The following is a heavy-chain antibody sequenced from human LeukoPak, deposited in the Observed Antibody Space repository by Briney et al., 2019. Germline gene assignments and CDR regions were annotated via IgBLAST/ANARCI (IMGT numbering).Heavy chain of an antibody. CDR2: ISYDGSNK. CDR3: HIITLDY. Sequence: TGGSLRLSCAASEFTFSSYAMHWVRQAPGKGLEWVAVISYDGSNKYYADSVKGRFTISRDNSKNTLYLQMNSLRAEDTAVYYCHIITLDYWGQGTLVTVSS. CDR1: EFTFSSYA. J-gene: IGHJ4*02. V-gene: IGHV3-30-3*01. D-gene: IGHD3-16*01.